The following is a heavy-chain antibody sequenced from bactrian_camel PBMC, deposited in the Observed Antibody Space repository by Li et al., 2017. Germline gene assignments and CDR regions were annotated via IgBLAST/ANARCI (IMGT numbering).Heavy chain of an antibody. CDR1: GYRYASYC. V-gene: IGHV3S67*01. Sequence: VQLVESGGGSVQAGGSLRLSCVASGYRYASYCMGWFRQVPGKERDGVAFISSEGIPDYANSVKGRFTISRDNRKNTLYLRLTNLKIEDTGMYYCARGDWWADSWGQGTQVTVS. D-gene: IGHD7*01. CDR3: ARGDWWADS. J-gene: IGHJ4*01. CDR2: ISSEGIP.